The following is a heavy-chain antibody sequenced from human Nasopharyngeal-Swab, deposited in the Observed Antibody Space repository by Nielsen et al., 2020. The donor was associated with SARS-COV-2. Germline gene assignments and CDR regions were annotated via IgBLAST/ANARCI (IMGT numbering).Heavy chain of an antibody. CDR1: GYTFTNYD. Sequence: ASVKVSCKASGYTFTNYDINWVRQATGQGLEWMGWMNPNSGNTGYAQKFQGRITMTRSTSTGTVYMELSSLRSEDTAVYYCAREKGYQVLLDYYYHGLDVWGHGTAVTVSS. CDR3: AREKGYQVLLDYYYHGLDV. CDR2: MNPNSGNT. V-gene: IGHV1-8*01. D-gene: IGHD3-10*01. J-gene: IGHJ6*02.